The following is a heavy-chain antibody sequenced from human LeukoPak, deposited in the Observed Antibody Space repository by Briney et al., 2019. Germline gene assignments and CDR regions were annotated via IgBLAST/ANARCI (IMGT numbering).Heavy chain of an antibody. D-gene: IGHD2-15*01. V-gene: IGHV3-7*01. Sequence: GALRLSCAASGFTFSSYWMSWVRQAPGKGLEWVANIKQDGSEKYYVDSVKGRFTISRDNAKNSLYLQMNNLRAEDTGVYYCAKDASRWSPDPFDYWGQGAPVTVSS. CDR3: AKDASRWSPDPFDY. J-gene: IGHJ4*02. CDR2: IKQDGSEK. CDR1: GFTFSSYW.